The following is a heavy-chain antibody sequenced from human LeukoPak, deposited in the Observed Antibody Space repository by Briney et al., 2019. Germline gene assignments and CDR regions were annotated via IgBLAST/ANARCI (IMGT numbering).Heavy chain of an antibody. CDR1: GGSIISYY. Sequence: SETLSLTCTVSGGSIISYYWSWIRQPPGRGLEWIGYIYYSGSTNYNPSLKSRVTISVDTSKNQFSLKLSSVTAADTAVYYCARGRGIVGATTDYYFDYWVQGTLVTVSS. J-gene: IGHJ4*02. D-gene: IGHD1-26*01. CDR3: ARGRGIVGATTDYYFDY. CDR2: IYYSGST. V-gene: IGHV4-59*01.